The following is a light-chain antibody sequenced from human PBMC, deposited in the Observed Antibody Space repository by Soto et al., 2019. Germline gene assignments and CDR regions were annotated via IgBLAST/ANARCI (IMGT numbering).Light chain of an antibody. Sequence: DIQMTQSPSTLSASVGDRVTITCRASQSISSWLAWYQQKPGKAPNLLIYKASSLESGVPSRFIGSGSGTEFTLTISILQPDEFATYYCQQYHSYPLTFGGGTKVEIK. CDR2: KAS. CDR3: QQYHSYPLT. V-gene: IGKV1-5*03. J-gene: IGKJ4*01. CDR1: QSISSW.